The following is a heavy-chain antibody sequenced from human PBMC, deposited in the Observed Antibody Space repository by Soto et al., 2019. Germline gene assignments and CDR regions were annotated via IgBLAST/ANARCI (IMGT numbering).Heavy chain of an antibody. V-gene: IGHV3-7*01. CDR3: ARDYCSGGSCELDY. CDR2: IKQDGSEK. CDR1: GFTFSSYW. D-gene: IGHD2-15*01. J-gene: IGHJ4*02. Sequence: PGGSLRLSCAASGFTFSSYWMSWVRQAPGKGLEWVANIKQDGSEKYYVDSVKGRFTISRDNAKNSLYLQMNSLRAEDTAVYYCARDYCSGGSCELDYWGQGTLVTVSS.